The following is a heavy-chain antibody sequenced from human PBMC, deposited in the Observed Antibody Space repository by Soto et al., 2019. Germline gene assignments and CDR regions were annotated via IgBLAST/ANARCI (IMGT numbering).Heavy chain of an antibody. Sequence: GGSLRLSCAASGFTFDDYAMHWVRQAPGKGLEWVSGISWNSGSIGYADSVKGRFTISRDNAKNSLYLQMNSLRDEDTAVCYCARDRYYDFWSGPRKRYYYYYGMDVWGQGTTVTVSS. CDR1: GFTFDDYA. CDR3: ARDRYYDFWSGPRKRYYYYYGMDV. V-gene: IGHV3-9*01. J-gene: IGHJ6*02. D-gene: IGHD3-3*01. CDR2: ISWNSGSI.